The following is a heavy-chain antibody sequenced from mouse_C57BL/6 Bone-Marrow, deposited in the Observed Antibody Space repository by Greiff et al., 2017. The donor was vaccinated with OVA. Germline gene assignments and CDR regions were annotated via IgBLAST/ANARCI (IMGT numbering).Heavy chain of an antibody. CDR2: ISYSGST. J-gene: IGHJ3*01. D-gene: IGHD3-3*01. CDR1: GYSITSCYD. Sequence: DVHLVESGPGMVKPSQSLSLTCTVTGYSITSCYDWHWIRHFPGNKLEWMGYISYSGSTNYNPYLKSRISITHDTSKNHFFLKLNSVTTEDTATYYCAREGTGDGWFAYWGQGTLVTVSA. CDR3: AREGTGDGWFAY. V-gene: IGHV3-1*01.